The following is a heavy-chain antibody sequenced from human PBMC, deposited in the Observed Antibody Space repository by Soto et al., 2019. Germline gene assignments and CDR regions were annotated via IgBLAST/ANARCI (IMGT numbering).Heavy chain of an antibody. Sequence: PGGSLRLCCAASGFTFTSYAMHWVRRAPGKGLEWVAIISYDGSDKQYADSVKGRFTFSRGNSKNTLYLQMNSLRADDTAVYYCARWLSGYYYGMDVWGQGTTVTVSS. J-gene: IGHJ6*02. CDR1: GFTFTSYA. CDR3: ARWLSGYYYGMDV. D-gene: IGHD3-3*01. V-gene: IGHV3-30-3*01. CDR2: ISYDGSDK.